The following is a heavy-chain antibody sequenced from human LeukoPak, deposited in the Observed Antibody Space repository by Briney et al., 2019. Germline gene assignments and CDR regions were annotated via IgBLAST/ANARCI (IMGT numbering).Heavy chain of an antibody. J-gene: IGHJ4*02. Sequence: SETLCLTCTVSGGSTSSDHWSWIRQPPEKGLEWIGCISYRGSTNYNPSLKSRVTISVDTSKKHFSLKLTSVTAADTGIYYCARGRGLGVITPYSDSWGQGTVVTASS. D-gene: IGHD3-16*02. CDR2: ISYRGST. CDR3: ARGRGLGVITPYSDS. CDR1: GGSTSSDH. V-gene: IGHV4-59*08.